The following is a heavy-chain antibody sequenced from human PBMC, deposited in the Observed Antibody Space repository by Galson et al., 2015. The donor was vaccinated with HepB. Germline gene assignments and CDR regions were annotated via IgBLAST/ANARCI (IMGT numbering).Heavy chain of an antibody. V-gene: IGHV3-15*07. CDR3: TTDGYSGYDGADY. D-gene: IGHD5-12*01. J-gene: IGHJ4*02. CDR2: IKSKTDGGTT. CDR1: GFTFSNAW. Sequence: SLRLSCAASGFTFSNAWMNWVRQAPGKGLEWVGCIKSKTDGGTTDYAAPVKGRFTISRDDSKNTLYLQMNSLKTEDTAVYYCTTDGYSGYDGADYWGQGTLVTVSS.